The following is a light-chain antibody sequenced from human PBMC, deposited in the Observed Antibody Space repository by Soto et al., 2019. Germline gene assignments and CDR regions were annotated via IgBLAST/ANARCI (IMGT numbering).Light chain of an antibody. Sequence: QSVLTQPPSASGTPGRRVTISCSGRFSNIGSNYVYWYQQLPGTAPKLLIFTNDQRTSGVPGRFSGSKSGTSASLAISGLRSEDEADYYCAVWDDSLRGWVFGGGTKVTVL. V-gene: IGLV1-47*02. J-gene: IGLJ3*02. CDR1: FSNIGSNY. CDR3: AVWDDSLRGWV. CDR2: TND.